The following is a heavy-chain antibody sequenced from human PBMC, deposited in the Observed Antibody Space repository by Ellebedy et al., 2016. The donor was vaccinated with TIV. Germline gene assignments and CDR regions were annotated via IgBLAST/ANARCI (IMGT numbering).Heavy chain of an antibody. V-gene: IGHV3-23*01. CDR1: GFTFSSYA. Sequence: GGSLRLXXAASGFTFSSYAMTWVRQAPGKGLEWVSVISGSGGGAYYADSVKGRFTISRDNSRNTLYLQMDSLRAEDTGVYYCAHPSSRYCSGGSCYSGNYDHWGQGTLVTVSS. J-gene: IGHJ4*02. CDR2: ISGSGGGA. D-gene: IGHD2-15*01. CDR3: AHPSSRYCSGGSCYSGNYDH.